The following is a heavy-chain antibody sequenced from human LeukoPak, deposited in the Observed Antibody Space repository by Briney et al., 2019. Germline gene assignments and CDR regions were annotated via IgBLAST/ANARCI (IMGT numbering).Heavy chain of an antibody. Sequence: GGSLRLSCAASRFTFSSYSMKWVRQAPGKGLEWVSSISSSSSYKYYADSVKGRFTISRDNAKNSLYLQMDSLRAEDTAIYYCTTDTWYSAGHWGQGTLVTVSS. CDR2: ISSSSSYK. V-gene: IGHV3-21*04. CDR3: TTDTWYSAGH. CDR1: RFTFSSYS. J-gene: IGHJ4*02. D-gene: IGHD2-15*01.